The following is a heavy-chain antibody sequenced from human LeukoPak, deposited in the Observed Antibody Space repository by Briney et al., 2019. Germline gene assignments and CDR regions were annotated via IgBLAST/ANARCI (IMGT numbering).Heavy chain of an antibody. V-gene: IGHV4-61*02. CDR2: IYTSGST. CDR3: AREELSYSLLFDP. J-gene: IGHJ5*02. CDR1: GGSISSGSYY. D-gene: IGHD2-21*01. Sequence: TLSLTCTVSGGSISSGSYYWSWIRQPAGKGLEWIGRIYTSGSTNYNPSLKSRVTISVDTSKNQFSLKLSSVTAADTAVYYCAREELSYSLLFDPWGQGTLVTVSS.